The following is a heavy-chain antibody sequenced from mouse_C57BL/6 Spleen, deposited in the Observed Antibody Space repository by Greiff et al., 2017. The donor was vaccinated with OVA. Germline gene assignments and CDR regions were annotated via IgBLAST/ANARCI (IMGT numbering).Heavy chain of an antibody. CDR2: IDPSDSYT. J-gene: IGHJ2*01. CDR3: AGRTAQATNFDY. D-gene: IGHD3-2*02. CDR1: GYTFTSYW. Sequence: QVQLQQPGAELVRPGTSVKLSCKASGYTFTSYWMHWVKQRPGQGLEWIGVIDPSDSYTNYNQKFKGKATLTVDTSSSTAYMQLSSLTSEDSAVYYCAGRTAQATNFDYWGQGTTLTVSS. V-gene: IGHV1-59*01.